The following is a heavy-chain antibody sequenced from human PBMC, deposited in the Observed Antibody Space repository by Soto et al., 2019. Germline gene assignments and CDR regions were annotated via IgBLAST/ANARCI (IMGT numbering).Heavy chain of an antibody. CDR2: ISYDGSNK. CDR3: AKDANDYGDYVDYYYYMDV. Sequence: PGGSLRLSCAASGFTFSSYGMHWVRQAPGKGLEWVAVISYDGSNKYYADSVKGRFTISRDNSKNTLYLQMNSLRAEDTAVYYCAKDANDYGDYVDYYYYMDVWGKGTTVTVSS. D-gene: IGHD4-17*01. CDR1: GFTFSSYG. V-gene: IGHV3-30*18. J-gene: IGHJ6*03.